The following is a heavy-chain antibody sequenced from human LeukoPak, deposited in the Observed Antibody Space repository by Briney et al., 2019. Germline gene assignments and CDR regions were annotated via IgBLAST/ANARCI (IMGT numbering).Heavy chain of an antibody. J-gene: IGHJ4*02. CDR3: ARATIKPRGSGWYGYFDY. V-gene: IGHV3-21*01. Sequence: RGSLRLSCAASGFTFSSYSMNWVRQAPGKGLEWVSSISSSSSYIYYADSVKGRFTISRDNAKNSLYLQMNSLRAEDTAVYYCARATIKPRGSGWYGYFDYWGQGTLVTVSS. CDR1: GFTFSSYS. CDR2: ISSSSSYI. D-gene: IGHD6-19*01.